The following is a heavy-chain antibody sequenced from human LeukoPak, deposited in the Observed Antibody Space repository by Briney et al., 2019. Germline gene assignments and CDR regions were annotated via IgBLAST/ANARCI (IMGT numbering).Heavy chain of an antibody. CDR2: ISSSSSYI. J-gene: IGHJ6*03. CDR3: ARPTSYYDILTGSGYYYMDV. Sequence: GGSLRLSCAASGFTFSSYSMNWVRQAPGKGLEWVSSISSSSSYIYYADSVKGRFTMSRDNAKKSLFLQLNSLRAEDTAVYYCARPTSYYDILTGSGYYYMDVWGRGTTVTVSS. CDR1: GFTFSSYS. D-gene: IGHD3-9*01. V-gene: IGHV3-21*01.